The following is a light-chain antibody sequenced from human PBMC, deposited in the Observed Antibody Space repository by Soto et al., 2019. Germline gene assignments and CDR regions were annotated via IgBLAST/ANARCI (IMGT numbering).Light chain of an antibody. V-gene: IGKV2-28*01. CDR2: LGS. CDR3: MQALQTPFT. CDR1: QSLLQSDGYTY. Sequence: DIVMTQSPLSLPVTPGEPASISCRSSQSLLQSDGYTYLDWYLQRPGQSPQLLIYLGSNRASGVPDRFSASASGTDFTLKISRVEAEDVGLYYCMQALQTPFTFGPGTKVDIK. J-gene: IGKJ3*01.